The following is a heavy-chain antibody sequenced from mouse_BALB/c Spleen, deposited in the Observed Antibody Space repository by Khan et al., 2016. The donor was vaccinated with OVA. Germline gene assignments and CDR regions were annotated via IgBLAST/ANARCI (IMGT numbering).Heavy chain of an antibody. D-gene: IGHD2-14*01. Sequence: QIQLVQSGPELKKPGETVRISCKASGYTFTTAGMQWVQKMPGKGLKWIGWINTHSGVPKYAEDFKGRFAFSLETSASIGYLQITNLKHEDTATYCCARGGTACYRNDGGAMDYWGQGTSVTVSS. CDR2: INTHSGVP. J-gene: IGHJ4*01. CDR3: ARGGTACYRNDGGAMDY. CDR1: GYTFTTAG. V-gene: IGHV9-4*02.